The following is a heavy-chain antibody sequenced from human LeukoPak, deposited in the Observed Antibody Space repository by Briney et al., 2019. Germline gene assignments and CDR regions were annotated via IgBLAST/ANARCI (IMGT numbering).Heavy chain of an antibody. CDR1: GGSFSAYY. CDR3: ARGGGTSGYYYSQ. CDR2: INHSGST. D-gene: IGHD3-22*01. J-gene: IGHJ4*02. V-gene: IGHV4-34*01. Sequence: SETLSLTCAVYGGSFSAYYWSWIRQPPGKGLEWIGEINHSGSTNYNPSLKSRVTISVDTSKNQFSLRLNSVTAADTAVYYCARGGGTSGYYYSQWGQGSLVTVSS.